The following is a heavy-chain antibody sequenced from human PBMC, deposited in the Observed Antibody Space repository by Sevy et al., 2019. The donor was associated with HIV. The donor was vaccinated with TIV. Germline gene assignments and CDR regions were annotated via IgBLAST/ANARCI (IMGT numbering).Heavy chain of an antibody. CDR1: GGPFSSFA. Sequence: ASVKVSCKASGGPFSSFAFSWVRQAPGQGLEWMGGILPRSTTTNYAQKFQGRVTITADESTSTAYMELSSLTSDDTAFYYCATVGGYSAFEGPYYIDYWGQGTLVTVSS. D-gene: IGHD5-12*01. CDR2: ILPRSTTT. J-gene: IGHJ4*02. V-gene: IGHV1-69*13. CDR3: ATVGGYSAFEGPYYIDY.